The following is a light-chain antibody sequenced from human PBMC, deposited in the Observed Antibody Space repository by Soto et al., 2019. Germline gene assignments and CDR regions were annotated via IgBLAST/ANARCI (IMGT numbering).Light chain of an antibody. J-gene: IGKJ3*01. CDR1: QSVSSY. V-gene: IGKV3-11*01. CDR2: DAS. CDR3: QERSNWPPRGFT. Sequence: EIVLTQSPATLSLSLGERATLSCRASQSVSSYLAWYQQKPGQAPRLLIYDASNRATGIPARFSGSGSGTVFTLTISSLEPEDFAVYYCQERSNWPPRGFTVGPGPKVDIK.